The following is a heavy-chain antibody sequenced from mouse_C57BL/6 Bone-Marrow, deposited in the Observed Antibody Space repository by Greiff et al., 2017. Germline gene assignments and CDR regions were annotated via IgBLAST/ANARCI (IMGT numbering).Heavy chain of an antibody. CDR2: IDPSDSYT. Sequence: QVQLQQPGAELVMPGASVKLSCTASGYTFTSYWLHWVKQRPGQGLEWIGEIDPSDSYTNYNPKFKGKSTFTVDKSSNTTYLQLSSLTSEDSAVYYCARSGYSNYVYYYALDYWGQGTTVTVSS. D-gene: IGHD2-5*01. J-gene: IGHJ4*01. V-gene: IGHV1-69*01. CDR3: ARSGYSNYVYYYALDY. CDR1: GYTFTSYW.